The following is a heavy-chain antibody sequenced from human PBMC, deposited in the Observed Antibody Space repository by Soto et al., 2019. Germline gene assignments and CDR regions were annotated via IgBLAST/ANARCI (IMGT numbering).Heavy chain of an antibody. CDR3: ARLSPY. Sequence: EVQLVESGGGLVQPGGSLRLSCAASGFTFSSYWMSWVRQAPGKGLEWVANIKPDGSEKYYVDSVKGRFTISRDDAMKAVYLERNSLRAEDTAVYFCARLSPYWGQGALVTVSS. CDR1: GFTFSSYW. J-gene: IGHJ4*02. CDR2: IKPDGSEK. V-gene: IGHV3-7*01. D-gene: IGHD3-16*02.